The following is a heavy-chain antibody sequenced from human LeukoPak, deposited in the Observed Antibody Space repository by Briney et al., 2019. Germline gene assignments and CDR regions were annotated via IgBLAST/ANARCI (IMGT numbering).Heavy chain of an antibody. CDR1: GGSISSYY. Sequence: SETLSLTCTVSGGSISSYYWSWIRQPPGKGLEWIGYIYYSGSTNYNPSLKSRVTISVDTSKNKFSLKLSSVTAADAAVYCWARTTDDYGDYYYYGMDVWGQGTTVTVSS. D-gene: IGHD4-17*01. CDR2: IYYSGST. V-gene: IGHV4-59*01. CDR3: ARTTDDYGDYYYYGMDV. J-gene: IGHJ6*02.